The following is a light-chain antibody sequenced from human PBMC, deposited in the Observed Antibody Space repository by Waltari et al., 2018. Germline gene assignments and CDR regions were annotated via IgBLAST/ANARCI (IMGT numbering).Light chain of an antibody. CDR3: HQSFMTPWT. Sequence: DIQMTQSPSSLSASAGDTITITCRASQSVSRYLNWYQQKPGKAPKLLIYTTSVLETGVPSRFSASGSGTDFTLTINSREPDDFATYYCHQSFMTPWTFGQGTKVESK. J-gene: IGKJ1*01. CDR2: TTS. V-gene: IGKV1-39*01. CDR1: QSVSRY.